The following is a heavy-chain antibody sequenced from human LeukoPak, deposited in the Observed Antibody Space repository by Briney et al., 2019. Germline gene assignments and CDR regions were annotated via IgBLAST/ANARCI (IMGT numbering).Heavy chain of an antibody. D-gene: IGHD5-24*01. CDR3: AAWTDRGYNF. Sequence: PGGSLRLSCAASGFSFSGSWMNWVRQAPGKGLEWVANINQDGSQKSFVDSVMGRFTMSRDNAKNSLYLQMNSLRREDTAVFYCAAWTDRGYNFWGQGTLVTVSS. J-gene: IGHJ4*02. V-gene: IGHV3-7*01. CDR2: INQDGSQK. CDR1: GFSFSGSW.